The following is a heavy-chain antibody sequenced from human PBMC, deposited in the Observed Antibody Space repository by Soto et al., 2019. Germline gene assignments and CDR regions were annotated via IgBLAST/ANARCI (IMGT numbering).Heavy chain of an antibody. CDR2: ISAYNGNT. Sequence: GASVKVSCKASGYTFTSYGISWVRQAPGQGLEWMGWISAYNGNTNYAQRLQGRVTMTTDTSTSTAYMELRSLRSDDTAVYYCARVHTRSVVVVDRYFDYWGQGTLVTVSS. D-gene: IGHD2-15*01. J-gene: IGHJ4*02. CDR3: ARVHTRSVVVVDRYFDY. V-gene: IGHV1-18*01. CDR1: GYTFTSYG.